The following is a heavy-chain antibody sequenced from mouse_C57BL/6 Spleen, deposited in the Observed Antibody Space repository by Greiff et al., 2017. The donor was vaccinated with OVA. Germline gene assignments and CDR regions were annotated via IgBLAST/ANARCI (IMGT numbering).Heavy chain of an antibody. D-gene: IGHD4-1*01. CDR1: GYTFTSYD. J-gene: IGHJ4*01. Sequence: VQLVESGPELVKPGASVKLSCKASGYTFTSYDINWVKQRPGQGLEWIGWIYPRDGSTKYNEKFKGKATLTVDTSSSTAYMELHSLTSEDSAVYFCAREETGTVRAMDYWGQGTSVTVSS. V-gene: IGHV1-85*01. CDR3: AREETGTVRAMDY. CDR2: IYPRDGST.